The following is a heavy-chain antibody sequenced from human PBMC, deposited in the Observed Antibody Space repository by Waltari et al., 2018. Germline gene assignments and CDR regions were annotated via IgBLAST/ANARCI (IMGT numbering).Heavy chain of an antibody. Sequence: QLQLQESGPGLVKPSETLSLTCTVSGGSISNTTYYWVWIRQPPGKGLEWVGSIDYSGSTHYCPSLESRITIEVDTSKNQFSLKLTSVSAADTAVYYCARHGGGPYFFDNWGQGTLVTVSS. J-gene: IGHJ4*02. CDR2: IDYSGST. CDR1: GGSISNTTYY. V-gene: IGHV4-39*07. CDR3: ARHGGGPYFFDN. D-gene: IGHD2-15*01.